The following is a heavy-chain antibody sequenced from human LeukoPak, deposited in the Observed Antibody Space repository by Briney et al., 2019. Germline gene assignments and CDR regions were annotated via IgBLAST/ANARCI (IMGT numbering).Heavy chain of an antibody. CDR3: AKDQDDVRSYGMDV. Sequence: GGSLRLSCAASGFTFDVYAMHWVRQAPGKGLEWVSLISGDGGSTYYADSVKGRFTISRDNSKNSLYLQMNSLRTEDTALYYCAKDQDDVRSYGMDVWGQGTTVTVSS. CDR2: ISGDGGST. V-gene: IGHV3-43*02. J-gene: IGHJ6*02. CDR1: GFTFDVYA. D-gene: IGHD3-10*01.